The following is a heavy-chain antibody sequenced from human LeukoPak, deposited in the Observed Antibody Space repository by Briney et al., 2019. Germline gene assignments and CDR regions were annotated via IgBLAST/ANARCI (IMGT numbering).Heavy chain of an antibody. CDR2: ISGSGGST. J-gene: IGHJ6*02. CDR1: GFTFSSYA. CDR3: ARDQWYSSGWYAYYYGMDV. V-gene: IGHV3-23*01. D-gene: IGHD6-19*01. Sequence: GGSLRLSCAASGFTFSSYAMSWVRQAPGKGLEWVSAISGSGGSTYYADSVKGRFTISRDNSKNTLYLQMNSLRAENTAVYYCARDQWYSSGWYAYYYGMDVWGQGTTVTVSS.